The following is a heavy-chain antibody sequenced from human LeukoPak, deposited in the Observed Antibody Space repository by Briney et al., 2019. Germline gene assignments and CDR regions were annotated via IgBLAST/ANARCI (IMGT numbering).Heavy chain of an antibody. CDR2: IYYSGST. CDR3: ARAQTAPNWFDP. CDR1: GGSISSYY. Sequence: PSETLSLTCTVSGGSISSYYWSWIRQPPGKGLEWIGYIYYSGSTNYNPSLKSRVTISVDTSKNQFSLKLSFVTAADTAVYYCARAQTAPNWFDPWGQGTLVTVSS. J-gene: IGHJ5*02. D-gene: IGHD1-14*01. V-gene: IGHV4-59*01.